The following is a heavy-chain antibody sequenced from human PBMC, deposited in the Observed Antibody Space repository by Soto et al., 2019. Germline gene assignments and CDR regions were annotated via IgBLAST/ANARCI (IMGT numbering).Heavy chain of an antibody. CDR1: GGTFSSYA. V-gene: IGHV1-69*13. CDR2: IIPIFGTA. CDR3: AIPSTTVTTLSYYGMDV. Sequence: ASVKVSCKASGGTFSSYAISWVRQAPGQGLEWMGGIIPIFGTANYAQKFQGRVTITADESTSTAYMELSSLRSEDTAVYYRAIPSTTVTTLSYYGMDVWGQGTTVTVSS. J-gene: IGHJ6*02. D-gene: IGHD4-17*01.